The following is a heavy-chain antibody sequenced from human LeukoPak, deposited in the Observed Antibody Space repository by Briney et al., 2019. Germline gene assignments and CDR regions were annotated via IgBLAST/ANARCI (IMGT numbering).Heavy chain of an antibody. CDR1: GGTFSSYA. CDR3: ARDIPRYDAFDI. V-gene: IGHV1-69*05. Sequence: SVKVSCKASGGTFSSYAISWVRQAPGQGLEWMGRIIPIFGTANYAQKFQGRVTITTDESTSTAYMELSSLRSEDTAVYYCARDIPRYDAFDIWGQATVVTASS. CDR2: IIPIFGTA. J-gene: IGHJ3*02. D-gene: IGHD1-1*01.